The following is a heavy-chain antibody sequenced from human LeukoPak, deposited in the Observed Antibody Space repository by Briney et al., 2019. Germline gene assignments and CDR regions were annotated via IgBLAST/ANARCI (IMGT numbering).Heavy chain of an antibody. CDR2: INPSGGST. D-gene: IGHD3-22*01. V-gene: IGHV1-46*01. CDR3: ARDLDYYDSSGSLGY. Sequence: GASVKVSCKASGYTFTSYYMHWVRQAPGQGLEWMGIINPSGGSTSYALKFQGRVTMTRDTSTSTVYMELSSLRSEDTAVYYCARDLDYYDSSGSLGYWGQGTLVTVSS. J-gene: IGHJ4*02. CDR1: GYTFTSYY.